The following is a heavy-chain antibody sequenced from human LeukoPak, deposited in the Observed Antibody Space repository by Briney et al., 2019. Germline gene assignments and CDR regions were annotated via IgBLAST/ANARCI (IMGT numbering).Heavy chain of an antibody. D-gene: IGHD5-18*01. J-gene: IGHJ4*02. V-gene: IGHV1-2*02. CDR1: GYTFTGYY. Sequence: ASMKVSCKASGYTFTGYYIHWVRKAPGQGLEWMGWINPNSGGTNYAQKFQGRVTMTRDTSISTANMELSRLRSDDTAVYYCARGDVGYSDYWGQGTLVTVSS. CDR3: ARGDVGYSDY. CDR2: INPNSGGT.